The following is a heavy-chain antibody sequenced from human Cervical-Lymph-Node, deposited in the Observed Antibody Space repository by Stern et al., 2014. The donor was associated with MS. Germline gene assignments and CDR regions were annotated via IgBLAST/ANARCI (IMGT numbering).Heavy chain of an antibody. CDR3: VRADGSTDDY. V-gene: IGHV3-11*01. CDR1: GFCFRNYY. D-gene: IGHD3-10*01. CDR2: ISSSGDHI. Sequence: VQLVESGGGLVKPGGSLRLSCAASGFCFRNYYMSWIRQAPGKGLEWVSYISSSGDHIDYADSVKGRFTISRDNAKNSLYLQMNSLRADDTAIYYCVRADGSTDDYWGQGTLVTVSS. J-gene: IGHJ4*02.